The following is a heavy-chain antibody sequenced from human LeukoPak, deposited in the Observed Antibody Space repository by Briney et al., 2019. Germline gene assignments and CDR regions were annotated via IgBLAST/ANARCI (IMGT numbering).Heavy chain of an antibody. J-gene: IGHJ4*02. V-gene: IGHV4-61*09. CDR2: MYTSGST. CDR1: GGSISSGSYY. D-gene: IGHD2-2*02. CDR3: ARDILRGLRPYYFDY. Sequence: SSETLSLICTVSGGSISSGSYYWSWIRQPAGKGLEWIGHMYTSGSTNYNPSLKSRVTISVDTSKNQFSLKLSSVTAADTAVYYCARDILRGLRPYYFDYWGQGTLVTVSS.